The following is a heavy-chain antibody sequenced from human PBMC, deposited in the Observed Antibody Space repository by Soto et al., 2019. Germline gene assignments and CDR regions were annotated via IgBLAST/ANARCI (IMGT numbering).Heavy chain of an antibody. D-gene: IGHD6-13*01. CDR1: GYTSTSYY. CDR3: ARSTRTARIAAAGAGQGNWFDP. Sequence: ASVKVSCKASGYTSTSYYMHWVRQAPGQGLEWMGIINPSGGSTSYAQKFQGRVTMTRDTSTSTVYMELSSLRSGDTAVYYCARSTRTARIAAAGAGQGNWFDPWGQGTLVTAPQ. J-gene: IGHJ5*02. V-gene: IGHV1-46*01. CDR2: INPSGGST.